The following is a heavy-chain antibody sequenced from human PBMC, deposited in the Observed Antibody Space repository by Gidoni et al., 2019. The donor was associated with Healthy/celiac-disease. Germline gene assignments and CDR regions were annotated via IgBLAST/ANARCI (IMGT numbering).Heavy chain of an antibody. Sequence: QVQPVQLGAAVKQPGASVNVSSKAPGYTFTSYGNSWVRQAPGQGLEWMGWISAYNGNTNYAQKIQGRGTRTTDTSTSKAYMELRSLRADDTAVYYGARGGGTVTSPYYYYGMDVWGQGTTVTVSS. CDR3: ARGGGTVTSPYYYYGMDV. CDR2: ISAYNGNT. CDR1: GYTFTSYG. V-gene: IGHV1-18*04. D-gene: IGHD4-17*01. J-gene: IGHJ6*02.